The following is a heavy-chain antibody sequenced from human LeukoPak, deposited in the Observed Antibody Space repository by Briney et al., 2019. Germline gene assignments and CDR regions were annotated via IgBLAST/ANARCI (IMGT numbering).Heavy chain of an antibody. CDR1: GGSISSTYDH. J-gene: IGHJ4*02. V-gene: IGHV4-39*01. D-gene: IGHD2-21*02. Sequence: SETLSLTCTVSGGSISSTYDHWDWIRQPPGTGLEWMGSIRYSGTTYYNPSLKGRVTIFVDTSNNQFSLRLSSVTAADTAVYYCARRLHYVDYWGQGSLVTVSS. CDR2: IRYSGTT. CDR3: ARRLHYVDY.